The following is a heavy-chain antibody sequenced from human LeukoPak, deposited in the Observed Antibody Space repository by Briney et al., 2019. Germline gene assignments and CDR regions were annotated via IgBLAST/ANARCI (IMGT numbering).Heavy chain of an antibody. D-gene: IGHD5-24*01. J-gene: IGHJ5*02. CDR3: ARARDGHINNWFDP. CDR1: GGSINSYY. CDR2: IYYSGST. Sequence: SETLSLTCTVSGGSINSYYWSWIRQPPGKGLEWIGYIYYSGSTNYNPSLKSRVTISVDTSKDQFSLKMSSVTAADTAVYYCARARDGHINNWFDPWGQGTLVIVSS. V-gene: IGHV4-59*01.